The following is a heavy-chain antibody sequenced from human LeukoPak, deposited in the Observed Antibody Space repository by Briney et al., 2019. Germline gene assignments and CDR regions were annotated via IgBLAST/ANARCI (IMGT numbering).Heavy chain of an antibody. CDR1: GASISSYY. D-gene: IGHD1-26*01. Sequence: SETLSLTCSVSGASISSYYWNWIRQPPGKGLEWIGNIYIRGSTNYNPSLKSRVTISLDTSKDQFSLKLTSVTAADTAFYYCAKDWELGSWGQGTLVTVS. CDR2: IYIRGST. J-gene: IGHJ5*02. V-gene: IGHV4-59*01. CDR3: AKDWELGS.